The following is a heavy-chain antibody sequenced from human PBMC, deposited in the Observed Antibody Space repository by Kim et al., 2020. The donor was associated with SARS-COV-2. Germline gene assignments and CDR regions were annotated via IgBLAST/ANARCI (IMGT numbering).Heavy chain of an antibody. CDR2: INHSGST. CDR3: ARRLIVVVPAAIFYWFDP. V-gene: IGHV4-34*01. CDR1: GGSFSGYY. J-gene: IGHJ5*02. D-gene: IGHD2-2*01. Sequence: SETLSLTCAVYGGSFSGYYWSWIRQPPGKGLEWIGEINHSGSTNYNPSLKSRVTISVDTSKNQFSLKLSSVTAADTAVYYCARRLIVVVPAAIFYWFDPWGQGTLVTVSS.